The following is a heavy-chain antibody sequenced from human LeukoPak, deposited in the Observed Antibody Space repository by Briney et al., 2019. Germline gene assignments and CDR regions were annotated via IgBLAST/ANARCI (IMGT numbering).Heavy chain of an antibody. D-gene: IGHD2-21*01. J-gene: IGHJ4*02. Sequence: AGGKVSCKAAGSTFTGYYMHWVRQAPGQGLEWMGWIYPNSGGTNYAQKLQGRVTIPRDTSISTAYMELSRLRSDDTAVYYCARALAHCGGEGYFDYWGQGTLVTVSS. CDR2: IYPNSGGT. CDR3: ARALAHCGGEGYFDY. V-gene: IGHV1-2*02. CDR1: GSTFTGYY.